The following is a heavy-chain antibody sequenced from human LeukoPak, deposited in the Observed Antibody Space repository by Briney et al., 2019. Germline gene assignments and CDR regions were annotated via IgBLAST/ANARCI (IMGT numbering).Heavy chain of an antibody. J-gene: IGHJ4*02. D-gene: IGHD2-21*01. Sequence: PSETLSLTCADSGASISGSDWWSWVRQPPGKGLEWIGEIYHSGSTNYNSSLKSRVTISVDKSKSHFSLKVSSVTAADTAVYYCARVVGNTNFDSWGQGALVTVSS. CDR3: ARVVGNTNFDS. V-gene: IGHV4-4*02. CDR2: IYHSGST. CDR1: GASISGSDW.